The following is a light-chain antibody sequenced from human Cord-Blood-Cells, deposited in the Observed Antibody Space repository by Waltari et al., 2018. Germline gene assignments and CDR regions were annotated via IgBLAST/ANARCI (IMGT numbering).Light chain of an antibody. CDR2: DVS. CDR3: CSYAGSDRVV. J-gene: IGLJ2*01. V-gene: IGLV2-11*01. Sequence: QSPLTPPRSVSGSPGQSVTISCTGTSSDVGGYNYVSWYQQHPGKAPKLMIYDVSKRPSGVPDRFSGSKSGNTASLTISGLQAEDEADYYCCSYAGSDRVVFGGGTKLTVL. CDR1: SSDVGGYNY.